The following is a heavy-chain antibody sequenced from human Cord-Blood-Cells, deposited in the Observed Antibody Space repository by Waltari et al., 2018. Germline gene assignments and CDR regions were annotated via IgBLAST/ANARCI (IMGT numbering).Heavy chain of an antibody. V-gene: IGHV3-23*01. CDR2: ISGSGGST. J-gene: IGHJ4*02. Sequence: EVQLLESGGGLVQPGGSLRLSCAASGFTFSSYAMSWVRQAPGKGLEWVSAISGSGGSTYYADSVKCRFTISRDNSKNTLYLQMNSLRAEDTAVYYCASRTIFGVVIIDYWGQGTLVTVSS. CDR1: GFTFSSYA. D-gene: IGHD3-3*01. CDR3: ASRTIFGVVIIDY.